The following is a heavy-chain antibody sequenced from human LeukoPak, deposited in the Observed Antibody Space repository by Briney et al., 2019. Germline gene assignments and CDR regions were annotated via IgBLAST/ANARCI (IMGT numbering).Heavy chain of an antibody. CDR1: GYTFTGYY. Sequence: ASVKVSCKASGYTFTGYYMHWVRQAPGQGLEWMGWINPNSGGTNYAQKFQGRVTMTRDTSISTAYMELSRLRSDDTAVYYCARGPQPRNYYGKYYFDYWGQGTLVTVSS. CDR3: ARGPQPRNYYGKYYFDY. CDR2: INPNSGGT. D-gene: IGHD3-10*01. V-gene: IGHV1-2*02. J-gene: IGHJ4*02.